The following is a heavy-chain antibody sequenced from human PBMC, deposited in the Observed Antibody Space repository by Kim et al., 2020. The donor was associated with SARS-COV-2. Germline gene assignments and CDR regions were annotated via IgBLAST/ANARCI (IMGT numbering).Heavy chain of an antibody. CDR3: ARVPPPREGGVGAFDI. J-gene: IGHJ3*02. Sequence: GGSLRLSCAASGFTVSSNYMSWVRQAPGKGLEWVSVIYSGGSTYYADSVKGRFTISRDNSKNTLYLQMNSLRAEDTAVYYCARVPPPREGGVGAFDIWGQGTMVTVSS. CDR2: IYSGGST. CDR1: GFTVSSNY. V-gene: IGHV3-53*01. D-gene: IGHD2-8*01.